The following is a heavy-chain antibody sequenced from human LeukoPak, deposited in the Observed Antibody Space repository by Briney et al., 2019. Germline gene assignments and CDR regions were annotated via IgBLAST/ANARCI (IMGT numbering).Heavy chain of an antibody. D-gene: IGHD1-14*01. V-gene: IGHV3-48*03. CDR1: GFTFKNFE. CDR3: ARGYFFDY. CDR2: LSGSGITI. J-gene: IGHJ4*02. Sequence: PGGSLRLSCAASGFTFKNFEMNWVRQAPGKGLEWVSYLSGSGITIHYADSVKGRFTISRDNAKNSLYLQMNSLRAEDTAVYYCARGYFFDYWGQGTLVTVSS.